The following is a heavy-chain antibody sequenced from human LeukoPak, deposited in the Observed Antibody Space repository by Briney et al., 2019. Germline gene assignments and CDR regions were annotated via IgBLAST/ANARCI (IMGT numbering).Heavy chain of an antibody. CDR1: GGTFSSYA. D-gene: IGHD5-18*01. CDR2: IIPIFGTA. Sequence: SVKVSCKASGGTFSSYAISWVRQAPGQGLEWMGGIIPIFGTANYAQKFQGRVTMTRNTSISTAYMELSSLRSEDTAVYYCARGYRGYSYGYFDYWGQGTLVTVSS. CDR3: ARGYRGYSYGYFDY. J-gene: IGHJ4*02. V-gene: IGHV1-69*05.